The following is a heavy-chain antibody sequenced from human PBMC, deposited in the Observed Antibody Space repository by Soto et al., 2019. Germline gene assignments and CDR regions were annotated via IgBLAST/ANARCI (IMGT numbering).Heavy chain of an antibody. Sequence: XSVKVACKASGYPLTGYYMHWVRRAPGQGLEWMGWINPNSGGTNYAQKFQGRVTMTRDTSISTAYMELSRLRSDDTAVYYCARDGKKLIWFGELLGWFDPWGQGTLVTVSS. J-gene: IGHJ5*02. CDR3: ARDGKKLIWFGELLGWFDP. V-gene: IGHV1-2*02. CDR2: INPNSGGT. CDR1: GYPLTGYY. D-gene: IGHD3-10*01.